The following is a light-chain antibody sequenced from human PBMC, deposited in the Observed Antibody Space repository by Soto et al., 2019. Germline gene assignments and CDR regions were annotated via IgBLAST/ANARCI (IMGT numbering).Light chain of an antibody. J-gene: IGKJ4*01. V-gene: IGKV3-15*01. CDR3: QQYNQSPLT. CDR1: QTVSNN. CDR2: FAS. Sequence: EIVMTQSPATLSVSPGEKATLSCRASQTVSNNLAWYQQKPGQAPRLLIYFASTRATGIPARFSGSGSGTEFTLTISSLQSEDFAVYYCQQYNQSPLTFGGGTKAETK.